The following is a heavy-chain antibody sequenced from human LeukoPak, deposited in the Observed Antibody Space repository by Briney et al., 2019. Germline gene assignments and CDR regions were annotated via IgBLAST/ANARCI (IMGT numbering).Heavy chain of an antibody. J-gene: IGHJ4*02. CDR2: ISGSGGST. V-gene: IGHV3-23*01. CDR1: GFTFSSYA. Sequence: GGSLRLSCAASGFTFSSYAMSWVRQAPGKGLEWVSAISGSGGSTYYADSVKGRFTISRDNSKNTLYLQMNSLRAEDTAVYYCAKGGYCSGGSCYPYYFDYWGQGTLVTVFS. CDR3: AKGGYCSGGSCYPYYFDY. D-gene: IGHD2-15*01.